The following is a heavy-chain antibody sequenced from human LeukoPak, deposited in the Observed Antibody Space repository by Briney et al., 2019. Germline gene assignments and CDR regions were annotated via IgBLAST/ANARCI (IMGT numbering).Heavy chain of an antibody. CDR2: IYHSGST. J-gene: IGHJ4*02. D-gene: IGHD3-9*01. CDR3: ARGLRGYYDILTGYSPYYFDY. CDR1: GYSISSGYY. Sequence: SETLSLTCTVSGYSISSGYYWGWIRQPPGKGLEWIGSIYHSGSTYYNPSLKSRVTISVDTSKNQFSLKLSSVTAADTAVYYCARGLRGYYDILTGYSPYYFDYWGQGTLVTVSS. V-gene: IGHV4-38-2*02.